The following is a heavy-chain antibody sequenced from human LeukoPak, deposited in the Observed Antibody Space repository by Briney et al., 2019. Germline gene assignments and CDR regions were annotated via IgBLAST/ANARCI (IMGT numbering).Heavy chain of an antibody. D-gene: IGHD3-10*01. CDR2: IYYSGST. CDR1: GGSISSGSYY. CDR3: ARGEGLLWFG. J-gene: IGHJ4*02. Sequence: PSQTLSLTCTVSGGSISSGSYYWSWIRQPPGKGLEWIGYIYYSGSTNYNPSLKSRVTISVDTSKNQFSLKLSSVTAADTAVYYCARGEGLLWFGWGQGTLVTVSS. V-gene: IGHV4-61*01.